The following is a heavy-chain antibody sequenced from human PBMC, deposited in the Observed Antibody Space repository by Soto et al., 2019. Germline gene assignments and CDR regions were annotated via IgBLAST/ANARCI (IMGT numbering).Heavy chain of an antibody. V-gene: IGHV3-33*01. CDR3: ARGAGRGGYNNDF. D-gene: IGHD4-4*01. J-gene: IGHJ4*02. CDR2: IWYDGSNK. CDR1: GFSFSSYG. Sequence: QVQLVESGGGVVQPGRSLRLSCAASGFSFSSYGMHWVRQAPGKGLEWVAFIWYDGSNKYYADSVKGRFTISRDNSKNTLFVQMHSLRAEDTAVYYCARGAGRGGYNNDFWGQGTLVIVSS.